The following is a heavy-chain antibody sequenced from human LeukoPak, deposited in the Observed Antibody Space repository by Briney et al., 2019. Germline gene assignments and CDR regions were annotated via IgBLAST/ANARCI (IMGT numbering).Heavy chain of an antibody. CDR1: GFTFSSYA. D-gene: IGHD2-8*01. CDR2: ISGSGGST. J-gene: IGHJ4*02. CDR3: AKGGYCTNGVCPVDY. Sequence: GGSLRLSCAASGFTFSSYAMSWVRQAPGKGLEWVSAISGSGGSTYYADSVKGRFTISRDNSKNTLYLQMNSLRAEDTAVYYCAKGGYCTNGVCPVDYWGQGTLVTVSS. V-gene: IGHV3-23*01.